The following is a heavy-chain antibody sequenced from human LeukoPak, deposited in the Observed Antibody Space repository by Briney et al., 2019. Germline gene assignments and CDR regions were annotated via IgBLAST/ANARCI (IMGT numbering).Heavy chain of an antibody. CDR3: ARGQQLVLFDY. Sequence: ASVKVSCKASGGTFSSYAISWVRQAPGQGLEWMGRIIPILGIANYAQKFQGRVTITADKSTSTAYMELSSLRSEDTAVYYCARGQQLVLFDYWGQGTLVTVSS. V-gene: IGHV1-69*04. CDR2: IIPILGIA. CDR1: GGTFSSYA. J-gene: IGHJ4*02. D-gene: IGHD6-13*01.